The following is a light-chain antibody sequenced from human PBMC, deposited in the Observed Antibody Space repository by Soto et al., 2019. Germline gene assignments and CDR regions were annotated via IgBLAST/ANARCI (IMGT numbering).Light chain of an antibody. CDR2: GAS. J-gene: IGKJ1*01. Sequence: EIVLTQSPGTLSLSPGERATLSCRASQSVSSSSITWYQQKPGQAPRLLIYGASTRATGIPARFSGSGSGTEFTLTISSPQSEDSAVYFCQQYYDWVWTFGQGTKVDIK. CDR1: QSVSSS. V-gene: IGKV3D-15*01. CDR3: QQYYDWVWT.